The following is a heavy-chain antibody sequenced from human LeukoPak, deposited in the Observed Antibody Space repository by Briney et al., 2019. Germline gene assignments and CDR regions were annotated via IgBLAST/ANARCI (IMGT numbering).Heavy chain of an antibody. V-gene: IGHV3-74*01. J-gene: IGHJ3*02. D-gene: IGHD3-22*01. Sequence: GGSLRLSCAASGFTLSNHWMHWVRQAPGKGLVWVSRISGDEIWTSYADSVKGRSIISRDNAKDTLYLQMNSLRTEDTAVYYCAREYNSGPKQTDAFDIWGQGTMVTVSS. CDR2: ISGDEIWT. CDR1: GFTLSNHW. CDR3: AREYNSGPKQTDAFDI.